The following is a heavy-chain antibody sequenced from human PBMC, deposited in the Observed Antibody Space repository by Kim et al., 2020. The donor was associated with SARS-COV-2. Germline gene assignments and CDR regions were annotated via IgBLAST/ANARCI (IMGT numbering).Heavy chain of an antibody. V-gene: IGHV3-33*01. CDR3: ARAREKSFDY. Sequence: TYQNYADSVGGRFTISRDNSKNTVDLQMNSLRVEDTAVYYCARAREKSFDYWGQGTLVTVSS. J-gene: IGHJ4*02. CDR2: TYQ.